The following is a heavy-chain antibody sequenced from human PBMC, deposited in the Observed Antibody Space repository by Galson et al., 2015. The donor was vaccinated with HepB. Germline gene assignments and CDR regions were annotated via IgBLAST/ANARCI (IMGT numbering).Heavy chain of an antibody. D-gene: IGHD6-13*01. CDR3: ARITGAAGTGYYGMDV. V-gene: IGHV2-70*11. CDR1: GFSLSTSGMC. CDR2: IDWDDDK. Sequence: PALVKPTQTLTLTCTFSGFSLSTSGMCVSWIRQPPGKALEWLARIDWDDDKYYSTSLKTRLTISKDTSKNQVVLTMTNMDPVDTATYYCARITGAAGTGYYGMDVWGQGTTVTVSS. J-gene: IGHJ6*02.